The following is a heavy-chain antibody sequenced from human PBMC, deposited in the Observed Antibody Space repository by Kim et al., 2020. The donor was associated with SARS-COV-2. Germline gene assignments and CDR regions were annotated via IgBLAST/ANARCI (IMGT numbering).Heavy chain of an antibody. CDR2: MNPNRGNT. CDR3: ARGDRTIVQILFWSGYCSGMDV. J-gene: IGHJ6*01. D-gene: IGHD3-10*01. V-gene: IGHV1-8*01. Sequence: ASVKVSCKASGYTFTSYDINWVRQATGQGLEWMGWMNPNRGNTGYAQKFQGRVTMTRNTSISTAYMELSSLRSEDTAVYYCARGDRTIVQILFWSGYCSGMDVWGQGTTVTVSS. CDR1: GYTFTSYD.